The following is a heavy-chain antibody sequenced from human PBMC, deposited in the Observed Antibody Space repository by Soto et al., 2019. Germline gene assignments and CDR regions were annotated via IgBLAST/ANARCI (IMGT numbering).Heavy chain of an antibody. CDR2: IWYDGSIQ. CDR3: ARGVERAWGYFEY. J-gene: IGHJ4*01. Sequence: PGGSLRLSCATHGFTFSSYGMHWVRQAPGKGLEWVAVIWYDGSIQYYADSVKGRFTVSRDNSKNTLYLQMNSLRAEDTAVYYCARGVERAWGYFEYWGHGTLVTVSS. V-gene: IGHV3-33*01. D-gene: IGHD7-27*01. CDR1: GFTFSSYG.